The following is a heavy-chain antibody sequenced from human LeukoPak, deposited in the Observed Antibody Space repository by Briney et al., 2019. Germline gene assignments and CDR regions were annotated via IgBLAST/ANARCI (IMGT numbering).Heavy chain of an antibody. CDR1: GYTFTSYG. J-gene: IGHJ4*02. CDR2: ISAYNGNT. CDR3: ARVGIVLAAITSRPPVDY. V-gene: IGHV1-18*01. D-gene: IGHD2-2*02. Sequence: ASVKVSCKASGYTFTSYGISWVRQAPGQGLEWMGWISAYNGNTNYAQKLQGRVTMTTDTSTSTAYMELRSLRSDDTAVYYCARVGIVLAAITSRPPVDYWGQGTLVTVSS.